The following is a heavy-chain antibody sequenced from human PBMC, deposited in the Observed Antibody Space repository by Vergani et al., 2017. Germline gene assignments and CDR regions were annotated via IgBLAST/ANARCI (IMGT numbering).Heavy chain of an antibody. J-gene: IGHJ6*03. D-gene: IGHD3-22*01. Sequence: QVQLVQSGAEVKKPGSSVKVSYKASGGTFSSYAISWVRQAPGQGLEWMGGIIPIFGTANYAQQFQGRVTITADESTSTAYMELSSLRSEDTAVYYCARAGGNYYDSSGYPNYYYYMDVWGKGTTVTVSS. CDR2: IIPIFGTA. CDR1: GGTFSSYA. CDR3: ARAGGNYYDSSGYPNYYYYMDV. V-gene: IGHV1-69*01.